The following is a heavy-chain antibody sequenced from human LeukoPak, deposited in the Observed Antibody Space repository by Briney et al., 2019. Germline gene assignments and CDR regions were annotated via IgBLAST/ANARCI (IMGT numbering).Heavy chain of an antibody. CDR2: IYYSGTT. V-gene: IGHV4-39*01. J-gene: IGHJ4*02. CDR1: GGSITTRNYN. Sequence: SETLSLTCTVSGGSITTRNYNWGWIRRPPGKGLEWIGSIYYSGTTYYNPSLKSRVTMSVDTSKNQFSLKLASVTVADTAVYYCYAQGFWGQGTLVTVSS. CDR3: YAQGF.